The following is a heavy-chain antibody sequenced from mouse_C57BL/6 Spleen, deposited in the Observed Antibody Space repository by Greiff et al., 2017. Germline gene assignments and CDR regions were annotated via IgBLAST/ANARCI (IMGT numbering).Heavy chain of an antibody. CDR1: GYTFTSYW. CDR3: ARSQGRNFDY. J-gene: IGHJ2*01. V-gene: IGHV1-55*01. D-gene: IGHD3-2*02. CDR2: IYPGSGST. Sequence: QVQLKESGAELVKPGASVKMSCKASGYTFTSYWITWVKQRPGQGLEWIGDIYPGSGSTNYNEKFKSKATLTVDTSSSTAYMQLSSLTSEDSAVYYCARSQGRNFDYWGQGTTLTVSS.